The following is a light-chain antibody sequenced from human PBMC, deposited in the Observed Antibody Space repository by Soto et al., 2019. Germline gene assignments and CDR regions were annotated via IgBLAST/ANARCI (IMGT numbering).Light chain of an antibody. CDR1: NSNFGAPYD. V-gene: IGLV1-40*01. CDR2: GDN. Sequence: QSELMQPASVSGAPGHRVSISCPWSNSNFGAPYDVHWYQHLPGTAPKLLIYGDNNRPSGVPDRFSGSKSGTSASLAITRLQAEDEADYYCQSYDISLHNYVLGPGN. CDR3: QSYDISLHNYV. J-gene: IGLJ1*01.